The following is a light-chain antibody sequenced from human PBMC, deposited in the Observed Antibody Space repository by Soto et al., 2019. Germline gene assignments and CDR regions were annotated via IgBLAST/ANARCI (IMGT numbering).Light chain of an antibody. CDR2: DVS. V-gene: IGLV2-14*03. CDR1: SSDVGGYNY. CDR3: ASFTSRSTLVV. Sequence: QSVLTQPASVSGSPGQSITISCTGTSSDVGGYNYVSSYQQHPGKAPKLMIYDVSNRPSGVSTRFSGSKSGNTASLIISGLQADDEADYYCASFTSRSTLVVFGGGTKVTVL. J-gene: IGLJ2*01.